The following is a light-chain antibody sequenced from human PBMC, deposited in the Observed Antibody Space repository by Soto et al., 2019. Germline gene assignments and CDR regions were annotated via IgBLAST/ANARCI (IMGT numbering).Light chain of an antibody. J-gene: IGKJ5*01. V-gene: IGKV3-15*01. CDR1: QSVSSN. CDR2: GAS. CDR3: QRYNAWPIT. Sequence: EIVMTQPPATLSVSPGDRATLSCRAGQSVSSNLAWYQQKPGQAPRLLIYGASTRATGIPARFSGSGSGTEFTLTISSLQSEDFAVYYCQRYNAWPITFGQGTRLDIK.